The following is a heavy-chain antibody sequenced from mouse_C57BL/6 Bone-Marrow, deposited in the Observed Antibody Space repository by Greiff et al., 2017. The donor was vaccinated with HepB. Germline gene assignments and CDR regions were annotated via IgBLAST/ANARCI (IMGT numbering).Heavy chain of an antibody. CDR1: GFNIKDYY. V-gene: IGHV14-1*01. CDR2: IDPEDGDT. CDR3: TTKWVTVVATDGRFAY. D-gene: IGHD1-1*01. Sequence: VQLQQSGAELVRPGASVKLSCTASGFNIKDYYMHWVKQRPEQGLEWIGRIDPEDGDTEYAPKFQGKATMTADTSSNTAYLQLSSLTSEDTAVYYCTTKWVTVVATDGRFAYWGQGTLVTVSA. J-gene: IGHJ3*01.